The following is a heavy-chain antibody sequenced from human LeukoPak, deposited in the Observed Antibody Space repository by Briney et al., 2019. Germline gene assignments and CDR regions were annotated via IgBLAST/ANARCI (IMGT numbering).Heavy chain of an antibody. CDR3: AKGRIGSYAYDY. Sequence: GGSLRLSCAASGITFSSYAMSWVRQAPGKGLEWVSTIGTGGDSTYYADSVKGRFTISRDTSKNTLYLQTNSLRADDTAIYYCAKGRIGSYAYDYRGQGTLVTVSS. CDR1: GITFSSYA. D-gene: IGHD1-26*01. V-gene: IGHV3-23*01. J-gene: IGHJ4*02. CDR2: IGTGGDST.